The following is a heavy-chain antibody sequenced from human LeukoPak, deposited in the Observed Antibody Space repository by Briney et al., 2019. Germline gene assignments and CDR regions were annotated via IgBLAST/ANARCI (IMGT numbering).Heavy chain of an antibody. Sequence: APVKVSCKASGYTFTDYHIHWVRQAPGQGLEWMGRINPYSGGTHYSQEFQGRVTMTRDTSISTAYMELSSLRSDDTALYYCANQQFASVRAFDYWGQGILVTVSS. CDR3: ANQQFASVRAFDY. V-gene: IGHV1-2*06. CDR2: INPYSGGT. J-gene: IGHJ4*02. CDR1: GYTFTDYH. D-gene: IGHD3-10*01.